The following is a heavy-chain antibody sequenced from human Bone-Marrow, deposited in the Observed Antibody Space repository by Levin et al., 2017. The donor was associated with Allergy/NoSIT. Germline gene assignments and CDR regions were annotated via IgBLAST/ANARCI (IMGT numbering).Heavy chain of an antibody. CDR1: GGSISSGDYY. J-gene: IGHJ5*02. CDR3: AAEGQYYDYVWGSYL. Sequence: PSETLSLTCTVSGGSISSGDYYWSWIRQPPGKGLEWIGYIYYSGSTYYNPSLKSRVTISVDTSKNQFSLKLSSVTAADTAVYYCAAEGQYYDYVWGSYLWGQGTLVTVSS. V-gene: IGHV4-30-4*01. D-gene: IGHD3-16*01. CDR2: IYYSGST.